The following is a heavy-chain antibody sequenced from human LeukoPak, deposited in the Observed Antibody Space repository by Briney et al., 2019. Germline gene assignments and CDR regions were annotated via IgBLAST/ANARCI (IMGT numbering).Heavy chain of an antibody. Sequence: SGGSLRLSCAASEFTFNSYNMNWVRQAPGKGLVWVSRINSDGSSTSYADSVKGRFTISRDNAKNTLYLQMNSLRAEATAVYSCARAGRYFGGGSCKLDYWGQGTLVTVS. CDR1: EFTFNSYN. V-gene: IGHV3-74*01. CDR3: ARAGRYFGGGSCKLDY. CDR2: INSDGSST. D-gene: IGHD2-15*01. J-gene: IGHJ4*02.